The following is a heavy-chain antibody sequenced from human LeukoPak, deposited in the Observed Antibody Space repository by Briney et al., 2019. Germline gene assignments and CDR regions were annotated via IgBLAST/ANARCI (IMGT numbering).Heavy chain of an antibody. CDR1: GFSVNNAW. CDR2: IRSKIDGGAT. D-gene: IGHD2-21*01. Sequence: GGSLRLSCAASGFSVNNAWMSWVRQAPGKGLEWVGRIRSKIDGGATDYAAPVKGRFTISRDDSKNTLYLQINSLKIEDTAMYYCYTSITDYWGQGTLVTVSS. V-gene: IGHV3-15*07. CDR3: YTSITDY. J-gene: IGHJ4*02.